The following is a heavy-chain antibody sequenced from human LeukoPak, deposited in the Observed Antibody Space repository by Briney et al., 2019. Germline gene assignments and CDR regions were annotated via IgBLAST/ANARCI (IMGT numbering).Heavy chain of an antibody. Sequence: GGSLRLSCAASGFSINSYSMTWVRQAPGKGLEWVSTISSSGGYIYYADSVKGRFTISRDTAKNTLYLQMSSLRAEDTAVYYCAKEFNRGLPDYWGQGTLVTVPS. D-gene: IGHD2-21*01. CDR3: AKEFNRGLPDY. J-gene: IGHJ4*02. CDR1: GFSINSYS. CDR2: ISSSGGYI. V-gene: IGHV3-21*01.